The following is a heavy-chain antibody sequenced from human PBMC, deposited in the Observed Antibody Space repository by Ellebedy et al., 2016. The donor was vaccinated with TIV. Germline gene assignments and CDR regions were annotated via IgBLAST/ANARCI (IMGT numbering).Heavy chain of an antibody. CDR2: ISGSGGST. J-gene: IGHJ4*02. CDR1: GFTFGSYA. Sequence: GESLKISXAASGFTFGSYAMSWVRQAPGKGLEWVSAISGSGGSTYYADSVKGRFTISRDNSKNTLYLQMNSLRAEDTAVYYCAKSPPYGSGSYYFDYWGQGTLVTVSS. D-gene: IGHD3-10*01. V-gene: IGHV3-23*01. CDR3: AKSPPYGSGSYYFDY.